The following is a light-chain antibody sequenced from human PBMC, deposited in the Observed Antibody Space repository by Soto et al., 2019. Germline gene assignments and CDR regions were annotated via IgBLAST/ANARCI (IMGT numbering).Light chain of an antibody. J-gene: IGKJ1*01. CDR3: QQYNNWPLWT. CDR1: QSVSSN. Sequence: EIVMTQSPATLSVSPGERATLSCRASQSVSSNLAWYQQKPGQAPRLLIYGASTRATGIPARFSGSGSGTEFTLIISSLQSEDFAVYYCQQYNNWPLWTFGQGTKVDIK. CDR2: GAS. V-gene: IGKV3-15*01.